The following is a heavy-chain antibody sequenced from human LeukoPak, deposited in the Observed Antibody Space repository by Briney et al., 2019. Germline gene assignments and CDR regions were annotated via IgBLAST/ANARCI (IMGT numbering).Heavy chain of an antibody. CDR1: GFTFSDYY. J-gene: IGHJ6*03. V-gene: IGHV3-11*01. Sequence: GGSLRLSCAASGFTFSDYYMSWIRQAPGKGLEWVSYISSNGSTIYYADSVKGRFTISRDNAKNSLYLQMNSLRAGDTAVYYCARVRGSGSYQGYYYYMDVWGKGTTVTISS. CDR3: ARVRGSGSYQGYYYYMDV. CDR2: ISSNGSTI. D-gene: IGHD3-10*01.